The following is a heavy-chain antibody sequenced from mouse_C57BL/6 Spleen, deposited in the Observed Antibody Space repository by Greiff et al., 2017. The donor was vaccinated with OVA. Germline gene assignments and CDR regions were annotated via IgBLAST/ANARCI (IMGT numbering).Heavy chain of an antibody. D-gene: IGHD1-1*01. J-gene: IGHJ3*01. CDR2: LNPNNGGT. Sequence: VQLQQSGPELVKPGASVKISCKASGYTFTDYYMTWVKQSHGKSLEWIGDLNPNNGGTSYNQKFKGKATLTVDKSSSTAYMELRSLTSEDSAVYYCARRHYGSSSFAYWGQGTLVTVSA. CDR1: GYTFTDYY. V-gene: IGHV1-26*01. CDR3: ARRHYGSSSFAY.